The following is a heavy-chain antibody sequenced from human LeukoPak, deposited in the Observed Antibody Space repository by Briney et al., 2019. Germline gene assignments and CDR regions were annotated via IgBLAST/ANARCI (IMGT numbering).Heavy chain of an antibody. V-gene: IGHV4-59*12. J-gene: IGHJ4*02. Sequence: PSETLSLTCTVSGAPISSYYWSWIRQPPGKGLEWIGYIFYTGSTNYNPSLKSRVTMSVDRSKNQFSLKLSSVTAADTAVYYCARDGDYGDPDYFDYWGQGTLVTVSS. CDR2: IFYTGST. D-gene: IGHD4-17*01. CDR3: ARDGDYGDPDYFDY. CDR1: GAPISSYY.